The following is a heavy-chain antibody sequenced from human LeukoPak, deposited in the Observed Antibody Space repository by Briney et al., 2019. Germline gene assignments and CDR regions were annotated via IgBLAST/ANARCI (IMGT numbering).Heavy chain of an antibody. J-gene: IGHJ6*02. Sequence: SETLSLTCTVSGGSINSYYWSWIRQPPGKGLGWIGYIYYSGNTNYNPSLKSRVTISVDSSKNQFSLKLSSVTAADTAVYYRARVPGQGHCTTTSCYALRGMDVWGQGTTVTVSS. D-gene: IGHD2-2*01. CDR1: GGSINSYY. CDR2: IYYSGNT. V-gene: IGHV4-59*01. CDR3: ARVPGQGHCTTTSCYALRGMDV.